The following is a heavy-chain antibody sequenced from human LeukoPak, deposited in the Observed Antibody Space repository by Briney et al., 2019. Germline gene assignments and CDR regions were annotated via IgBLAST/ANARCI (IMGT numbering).Heavy chain of an antibody. D-gene: IGHD3-22*01. Sequence: SVKVSCKASGGTFSSYAISWVRQAPGQGLEWMGGIIPIFGTANYAQKFQGRVTITADESTSTAYMELSSLRSEDTAVYYRARDLVITMTTYAFDIWGQGTMDTVSS. V-gene: IGHV1-69*13. J-gene: IGHJ3*02. CDR1: GGTFSSYA. CDR3: ARDLVITMTTYAFDI. CDR2: IIPIFGTA.